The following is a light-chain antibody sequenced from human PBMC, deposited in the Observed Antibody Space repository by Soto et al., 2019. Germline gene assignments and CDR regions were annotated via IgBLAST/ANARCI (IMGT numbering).Light chain of an antibody. V-gene: IGKV3-20*01. J-gene: IGKJ1*01. CDR3: QQYESSVT. Sequence: EIVLTQSPGSLSSSPGEGATLSCRASQSVSSSFFAWYQQKPGQAPSLLIYGASRRATGVPDRFSGSGSGTDFTLSISRLEPEDFAVYYCQQYESSVTFGQGTKVEIK. CDR2: GAS. CDR1: QSVSSSF.